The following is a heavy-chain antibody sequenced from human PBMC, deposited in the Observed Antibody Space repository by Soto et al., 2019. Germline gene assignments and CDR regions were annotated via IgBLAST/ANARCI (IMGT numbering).Heavy chain of an antibody. CDR2: IIPIFGTA. J-gene: IGHJ5*02. V-gene: IGHV1-69*06. D-gene: IGHD3-10*01. CDR3: ARWGLLWFGELLPPNWFDP. CDR1: GGTFSSYA. Sequence: QVQLVQSGAEVKKPGSSVKVSCKASGGTFSSYAISWVRQAPGQGLEWMGGIIPIFGTANYAQKFQGRVTITADKSTSTAYMELSSLRSEDTAVYYCARWGLLWFGELLPPNWFDPWGQGTLVTVSS.